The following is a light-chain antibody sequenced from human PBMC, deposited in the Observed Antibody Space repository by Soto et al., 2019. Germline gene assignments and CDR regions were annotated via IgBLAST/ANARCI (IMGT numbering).Light chain of an antibody. CDR2: GAS. V-gene: IGKV3-20*01. CDR3: QQYVTSPIT. CDR1: QSLTSNS. J-gene: IGKJ5*01. Sequence: ESVLTQSAVTLSLSPGEIATLSYRASQSLTSNSLAWYQQKPGQAPRLLMYGASSRASGIPDRFSGSGSGTDFTLTISRLEPEDFAVFYCQQYVTSPITFGQGTRLEIK.